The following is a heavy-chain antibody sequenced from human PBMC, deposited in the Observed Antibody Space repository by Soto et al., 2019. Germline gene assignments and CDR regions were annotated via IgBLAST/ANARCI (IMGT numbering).Heavy chain of an antibody. J-gene: IGHJ6*02. CDR3: ARAGLEWLLGYYYYGMDV. Sequence: GASVKVSCKASGYTFTSYDINWVRQATGQGLEWMGWMNPNSGNTGYAQKFQGRVTMTRNTSISTAYMELSSLRSEDTAVYYCARAGLEWLLGYYYYGMDVCGQGPTVTVYS. CDR1: GYTFTSYD. CDR2: MNPNSGNT. D-gene: IGHD3-3*01. V-gene: IGHV1-8*01.